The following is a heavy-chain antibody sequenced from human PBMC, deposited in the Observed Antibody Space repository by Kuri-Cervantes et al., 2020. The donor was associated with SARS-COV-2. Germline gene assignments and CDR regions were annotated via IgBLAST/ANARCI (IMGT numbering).Heavy chain of an antibody. CDR3: ARLAPIVGARPWFDP. CDR1: GGSFSGYY. J-gene: IGHJ5*02. CDR2: INHSGST. D-gene: IGHD1-26*01. V-gene: IGHV4-34*01. Sequence: SETLSLTCAVYGGSFSGYYWSWIRQPPGKGLEWIGEINHSGSTNYNPSLKSRVTISVDTSKNQFSLKLNSVTAADTAVYYCARLAPIVGARPWFDPWGQGTLVTVSS.